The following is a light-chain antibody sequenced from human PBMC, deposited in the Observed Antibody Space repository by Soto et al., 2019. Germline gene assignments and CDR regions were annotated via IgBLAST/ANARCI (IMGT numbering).Light chain of an antibody. CDR2: GAS. CDR1: QSVSSSD. J-gene: IGKJ1*01. Sequence: EIVLTQSPGTLSLSPGERATLSCRASQSVSSSDLAWYQQKPGQAPRLLIYGASSRATGIPDRFSGSGSGTDFTLTISRLEPEDFAVYYCQQYGISPRWTFGQGTKVEIK. V-gene: IGKV3-20*01. CDR3: QQYGISPRWT.